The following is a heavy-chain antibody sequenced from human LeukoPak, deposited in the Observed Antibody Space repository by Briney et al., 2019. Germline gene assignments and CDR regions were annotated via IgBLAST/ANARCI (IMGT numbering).Heavy chain of an antibody. J-gene: IGHJ4*02. D-gene: IGHD4-23*01. CDR1: GFTFSNYA. V-gene: IGHV3-7*01. CDR3: ARALYSGNSEMGY. CDR2: IYQDGSAK. Sequence: GGSLRLSCVASGFTFSNYAMTWVRQAPGKGLEWVANIYQDGSAKYYVDSLKGRFTISRDNAKNSLYLQLNSLRAEDTAVYYCARALYSGNSEMGYWGQGTLVTVSS.